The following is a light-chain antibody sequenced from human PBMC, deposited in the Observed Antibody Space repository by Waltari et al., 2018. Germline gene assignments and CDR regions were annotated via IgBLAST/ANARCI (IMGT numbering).Light chain of an antibody. J-gene: IGLJ3*02. V-gene: IGLV2-14*01. CDR2: EVN. Sequence: QSALTQPASVSGSPGQSINLSCTGTTTDVGAYNFVPWYQQHPGEVPKLLIYEVNNRPSGVSDRFSGSRSGNTASLTISGLLAEDEADYYCCSHSSSSTLVLFGGGTKVTVL. CDR3: CSHSSSSTLVL. CDR1: TTDVGAYNF.